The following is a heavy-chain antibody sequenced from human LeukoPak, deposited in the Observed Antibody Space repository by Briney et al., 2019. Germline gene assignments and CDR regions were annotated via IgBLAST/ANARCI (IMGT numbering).Heavy chain of an antibody. CDR2: INPNSGGT. D-gene: IGHD7-27*01. V-gene: IGHV1-2*04. J-gene: IGHJ4*02. CDR1: GYTFTDYY. Sequence: ASVKVSCKASGYTFTDYYIHWVRQAPGQGLEWMGWINPNSGGTNYAQKFQDWVTMTRDTSISTAYMALSRLRSDDTAVYYCARTGDTGGFDYWGQGTLVTVSS. CDR3: ARTGDTGGFDY.